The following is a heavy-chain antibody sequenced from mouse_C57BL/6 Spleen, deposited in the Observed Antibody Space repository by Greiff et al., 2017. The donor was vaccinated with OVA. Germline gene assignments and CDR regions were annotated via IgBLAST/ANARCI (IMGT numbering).Heavy chain of an antibody. V-gene: IGHV3-6*01. J-gene: IGHJ3*01. CDR3: ARDTTGFFAY. D-gene: IGHD4-1*02. CDR1: GYSITSGYY. Sequence: EVQLVESGPGLVKPSQSLSLTCSVTGYSITSGYYWNWIRQFPGNKLEWMGYISYDGSNNYNPSLKNRISITRDTSKNQFFLKLNSVTTEDTATYYCARDTTGFFAYWGQGTLVTVSA. CDR2: ISYDGSN.